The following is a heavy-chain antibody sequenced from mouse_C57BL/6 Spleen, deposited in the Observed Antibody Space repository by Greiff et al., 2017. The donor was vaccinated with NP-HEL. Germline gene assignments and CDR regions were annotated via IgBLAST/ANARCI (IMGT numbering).Heavy chain of an antibody. CDR3: TRSPFGYYDY. J-gene: IGHJ2*01. V-gene: IGHV1-15*01. CDR1: GYTFTDYE. D-gene: IGHD2-3*01. Sequence: QVQLQQSGAELVRPGASVTLSCKASGYTFTDYEMHWVKQTPVHGLEWIGAIDPETGGTAYNQKFKGKAILTADKSSSPAYMELRSLTSEDSAVYYCTRSPFGYYDYWGQGTTLTVSS. CDR2: IDPETGGT.